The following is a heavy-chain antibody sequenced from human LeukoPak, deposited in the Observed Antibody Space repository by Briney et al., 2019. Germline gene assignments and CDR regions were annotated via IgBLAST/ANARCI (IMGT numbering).Heavy chain of an antibody. D-gene: IGHD2-15*01. CDR2: LYYSGSS. V-gene: IGHV4-39*07. J-gene: IGHJ6*02. CDR1: GDSISSSNSY. CDR3: ARDTPVGRYGMDV. Sequence: PSETLSLTCTVSGDSISSSNSYRGWIRQPPGKGLEWIGSLYYSGSSYYNPSLKSRVTISADTSKNQFSLKLSSVIAADTAVYYCARDTPVGRYGMDVWGQGTTVTVSS.